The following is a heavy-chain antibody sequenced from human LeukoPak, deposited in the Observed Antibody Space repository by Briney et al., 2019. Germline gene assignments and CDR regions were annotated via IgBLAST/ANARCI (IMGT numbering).Heavy chain of an antibody. D-gene: IGHD3-10*01. CDR2: IYYSGST. J-gene: IGHJ4*02. V-gene: IGHV4-31*03. Sequence: PSQTLSLTCTVSGGSISSGGYYWSWIRQHPGKGLERIGYIYYSGSTYYNPSLKSRVTISVDTSKNQFSLKLSSVTAADTAVYYCARDHMVRGVDYWGQGTLVTVSS. CDR3: ARDHMVRGVDY. CDR1: GGSISSGGYY.